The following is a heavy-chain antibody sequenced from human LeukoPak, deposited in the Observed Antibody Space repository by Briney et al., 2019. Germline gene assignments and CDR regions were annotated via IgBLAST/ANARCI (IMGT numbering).Heavy chain of an antibody. D-gene: IGHD1-26*01. J-gene: IGHJ4*02. CDR1: GFTFGDYA. V-gene: IGHV3-9*01. CDR3: AKDMGYSGNYRTPDY. Sequence: PGRSLRLSCVASGFTFGDYAMHWVRQAPGKGLEWVSGISWNSGSMGYADSVKGRFTISRDNAKNSLYLQMNSLRAEDTALYYCAKDMGYSGNYRTPDYWGQGTLVTVSS. CDR2: ISWNSGSM.